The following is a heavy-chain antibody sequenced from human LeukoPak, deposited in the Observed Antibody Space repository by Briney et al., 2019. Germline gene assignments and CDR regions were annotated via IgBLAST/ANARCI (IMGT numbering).Heavy chain of an antibody. CDR1: GGSLSSTLHY. J-gene: IGHJ4*02. CDR2: IYYSGTT. Sequence: PSETLSLTCTVSGGSLSSTLHYWGWIRQPPGKGLEWIGTIYYSGTTYYNPSLKSRVTVSVDTSKSQFSLKLGSVTATDTAVYYCARLLYGSGSSGDYWGRGTLVTVSP. V-gene: IGHV4-39*01. CDR3: ARLLYGSGSSGDY. D-gene: IGHD3-10*01.